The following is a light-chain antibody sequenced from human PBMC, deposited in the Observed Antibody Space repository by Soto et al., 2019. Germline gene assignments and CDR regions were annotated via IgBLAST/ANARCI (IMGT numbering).Light chain of an antibody. CDR1: QSIRRS. CDR2: AAS. CDR3: QQSYSSPRT. J-gene: IGKJ1*01. V-gene: IGKV1-39*01. Sequence: KSQSPSSLSASVADRVTITCRASQSIRRSLNWYQQKPGKAPKLLIYAASSLQSGVPSRFSGSGYGTDFTLTITSLQSEDFAIYYCQQSYSSPRTFGQGTKVDIK.